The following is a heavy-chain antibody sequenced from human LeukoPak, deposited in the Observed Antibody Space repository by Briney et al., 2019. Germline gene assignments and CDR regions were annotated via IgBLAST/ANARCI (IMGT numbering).Heavy chain of an antibody. CDR3: ARWQHGDYDLGY. V-gene: IGHV1-46*01. Sequence: ASVKVSCMASGYTFTSYYMHWVRQAPGQGLEWMGIINPSGGSTSYAQKFQGRVTMTRDTSTSTVYMELSSLRSEDTAVYYCARWQHGDYDLGYWGQGTLVTVSS. J-gene: IGHJ4*02. CDR2: INPSGGST. D-gene: IGHD2-21*01. CDR1: GYTFTSYY.